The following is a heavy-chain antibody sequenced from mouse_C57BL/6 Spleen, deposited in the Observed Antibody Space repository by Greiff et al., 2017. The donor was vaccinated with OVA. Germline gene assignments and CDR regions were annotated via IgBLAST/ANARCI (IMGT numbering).Heavy chain of an antibody. D-gene: IGHD2-3*01. CDR1: GYTFTNYW. Sequence: QVQLKESGAELVRPGTSVKMSCKASGYTFTNYWIGWAKQRPGHGLEWIGDIYPGGGYTNYNEKFKGKATLTADKSSSTAYMQFSSLTSEDSAIYYCARSADGYWGYWGQGTTLTVSS. CDR3: ARSADGYWGY. J-gene: IGHJ2*01. CDR2: IYPGGGYT. V-gene: IGHV1-63*01.